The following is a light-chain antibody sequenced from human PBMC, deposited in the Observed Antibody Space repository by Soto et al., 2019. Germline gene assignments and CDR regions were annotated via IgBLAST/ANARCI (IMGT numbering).Light chain of an antibody. CDR3: RSYTTTTRL. CDR2: EIS. V-gene: IGLV2-14*01. CDR1: SSDIGSNNY. Sequence: QSALTQPASVSGSPGQSITISCTGTSSDIGSNNYVSWFQQLPGKAPTLIIYEISNRPSGVSTHFSGSKSGNTASLTISGLLPEDEAEYYCRSYTTTTRLFGGGTKLTVL. J-gene: IGLJ3*02.